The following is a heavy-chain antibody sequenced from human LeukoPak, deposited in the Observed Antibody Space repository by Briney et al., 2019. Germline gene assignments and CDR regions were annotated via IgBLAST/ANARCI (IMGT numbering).Heavy chain of an antibody. CDR1: GGTFSSYA. J-gene: IGHJ4*02. CDR3: ARGTPYCSSASCYNY. V-gene: IGHV1-69*13. CDR2: IIPIFGTA. D-gene: IGHD2-2*02. Sequence: SVKVSCKASGGTFSSYAISWVRQAPGQGLEWMGGIIPIFGTANYAQKFQGRVTITADESTSTAYMELSSLRSEDTAVYYCARGTPYCSSASCYNYWGQGTLVTVSS.